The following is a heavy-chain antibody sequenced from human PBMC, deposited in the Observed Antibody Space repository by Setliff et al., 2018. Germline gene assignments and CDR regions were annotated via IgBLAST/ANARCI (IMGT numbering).Heavy chain of an antibody. J-gene: IGHJ6*02. CDR2: THIDGITV. Sequence: PGGSLRLSCAASGFSFSRYEMIWVRQAPGKGLEWVSETHIDGITVYSDSVKGRSIIYRDNARNSLHLQMNSLRAEDTAIYFCARRLPYYGMDVWGQGTTVTVSS. D-gene: IGHD2-15*01. V-gene: IGHV3-48*03. CDR3: ARRLPYYGMDV. CDR1: GFSFSRYE.